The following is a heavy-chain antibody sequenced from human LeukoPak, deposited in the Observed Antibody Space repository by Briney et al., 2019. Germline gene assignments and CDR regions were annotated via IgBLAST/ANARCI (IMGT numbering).Heavy chain of an antibody. Sequence: PGGSLRLSCAASGFTFSSYWMHWVRQAPGKGLVWVSRINTDGSITSYADSVKGRFTVSRDNAENTLYLQVNSLGDEDTAVYYCARGAKGYWYFDLWGRGTLVTVSS. V-gene: IGHV3-74*01. J-gene: IGHJ2*01. CDR1: GFTFSSYW. CDR3: ARGAKGYWYFDL. CDR2: INTDGSIT.